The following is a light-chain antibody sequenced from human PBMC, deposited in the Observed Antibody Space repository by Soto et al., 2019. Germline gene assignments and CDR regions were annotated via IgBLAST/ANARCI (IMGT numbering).Light chain of an antibody. CDR2: DVS. Sequence: QSALTQPASVSGSPGQSITISCSGTSSDVGSYDYVSWYQHHPGKAPKLMIYDVSDRPSGVYNRFSGNKSDNAASLTIAGLHEEDEAYYYCSSYASSSIVVFGGGTKLTVL. CDR1: SSDVGSYDY. V-gene: IGLV2-14*03. CDR3: SSYASSSIVV. J-gene: IGLJ2*01.